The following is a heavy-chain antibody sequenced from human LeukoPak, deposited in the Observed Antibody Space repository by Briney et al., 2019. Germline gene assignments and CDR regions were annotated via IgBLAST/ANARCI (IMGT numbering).Heavy chain of an antibody. D-gene: IGHD3-10*01. J-gene: IGHJ4*02. CDR2: INDDGSDT. CDR1: GFTLRGAW. CDR3: TRVSGLGMNEYYYL. V-gene: IGHV3-74*01. Sequence: GGSLRLSCAVSGFTLRGAWMHWVRQAPGQGLMWVSRINDDGSDTRHADSVKGRFTISRDIAKNTLYLQMNSLRAEDTAVYYCTRVSGLGMNEYYYLWGQGTLVTVSS.